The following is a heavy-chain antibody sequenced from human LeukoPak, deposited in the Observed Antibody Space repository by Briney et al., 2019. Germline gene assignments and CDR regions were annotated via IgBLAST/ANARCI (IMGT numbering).Heavy chain of an antibody. CDR3: ARRARATAGGDYLDY. Sequence: SETLSLTCTVSGSSMNNYYWTWIRQSPGKELEWIGYFHYTRNTNYNPSLRGRVTMSADTSKNQFSLKLNSVTAADTAVYYCARRARATAGGDYLDYWGQGTLVTVSS. V-gene: IGHV4-59*08. D-gene: IGHD6-13*01. CDR1: GSSMNNYY. J-gene: IGHJ4*02. CDR2: FHYTRNT.